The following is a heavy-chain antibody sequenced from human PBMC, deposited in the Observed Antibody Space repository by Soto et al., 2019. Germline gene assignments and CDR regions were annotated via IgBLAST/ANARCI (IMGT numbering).Heavy chain of an antibody. CDR3: TSSIGATGFDP. D-gene: IGHD3-10*01. CDR1: GFTFSSYS. CDR2: ISSSSSTI. Sequence: GGSLRLSCAASGFTFSSYSMNWVHQAPGKGLEWVTYISSSSSTIYYADSVKGRFTISRDNAKNVLYLQMNSLRDDDTYVYYCTSSIGATGFDPWGQGTLVTVSS. J-gene: IGHJ5*02. V-gene: IGHV3-48*02.